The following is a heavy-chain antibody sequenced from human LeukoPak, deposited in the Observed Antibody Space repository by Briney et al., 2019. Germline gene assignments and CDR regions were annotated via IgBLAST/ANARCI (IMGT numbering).Heavy chain of an antibody. CDR1: GFTFSSYE. CDR3: AELGITMIGGV. J-gene: IGHJ6*04. V-gene: IGHV3-48*03. Sequence: GGSLRLSCVASGFTFSSYEMNWVRQAPGKGLEWLSYITSSDSTTHYADSVKGRFTISRDDAQNSLYLQMNSLRVEDTAVYYCAELGITMIGGVWGKGTTVTISS. CDR2: ITSSDSTT. D-gene: IGHD3-10*02.